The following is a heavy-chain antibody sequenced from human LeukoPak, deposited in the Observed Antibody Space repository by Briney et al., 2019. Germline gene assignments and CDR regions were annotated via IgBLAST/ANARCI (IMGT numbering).Heavy chain of an antibody. CDR1: GGSISXXX. Sequence: XVSGGSISXXXXXWXXXPPGXXXXXXXYIYYSGSTNYNPSLKSRVTISVDTSKNQFSLKLSSVTAADTAVYYCARVIGKQQLVHWFDPWGQGTLATVSS. CDR2: IYYSGST. V-gene: IGHV4-59*01. D-gene: IGHD6-13*01. CDR3: ARVIGKQQLVHWFDP. J-gene: IGHJ5*02.